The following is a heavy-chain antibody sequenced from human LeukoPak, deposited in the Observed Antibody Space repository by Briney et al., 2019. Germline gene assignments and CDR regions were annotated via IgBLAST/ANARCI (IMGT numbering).Heavy chain of an antibody. CDR3: ARADGYYYYMDV. V-gene: IGHV3-21*01. J-gene: IGHJ6*03. CDR1: GFTFSSYS. CDR2: ISSSSSYI. Sequence: GGSLRLSCAASGFTFSSYSMNWVRQAPGKGLEWVSSISSSSSYIYYADSVKGRFTISRDNVKNSLYLQMNSLRAEDTAVYYCARADGYYYYMDVWGKGTTVTVSS.